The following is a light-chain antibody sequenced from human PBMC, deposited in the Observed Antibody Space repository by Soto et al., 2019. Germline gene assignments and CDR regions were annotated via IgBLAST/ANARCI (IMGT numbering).Light chain of an antibody. CDR2: GAS. Sequence: EIVLTQSPGTLSLSPGERATLSCRASQSVSSSYLAWYQQKPGQAPRLLIFGASSRATGIPDRFSGSGSGTDFTLTISRLEPEDFAVYYCQQSGRSPRTFGQGNKVEIK. CDR1: QSVSSSY. V-gene: IGKV3-20*01. CDR3: QQSGRSPRT. J-gene: IGKJ1*01.